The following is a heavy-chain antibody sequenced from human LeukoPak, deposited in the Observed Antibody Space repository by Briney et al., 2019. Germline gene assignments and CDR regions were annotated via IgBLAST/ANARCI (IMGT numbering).Heavy chain of an antibody. Sequence: KSSETLSLTCTVSDGSISNYYWSWIRQPPGKGLEWIGYIYYSGSTSYNPSLKSRLTISVDTSKNQFSLRLTSVTAADMAVYFCAGAYSSGRSYFDYWGQGTLVTVSS. V-gene: IGHV4-59*01. CDR1: DGSISNYY. CDR2: IYYSGST. D-gene: IGHD6-19*01. J-gene: IGHJ4*02. CDR3: AGAYSSGRSYFDY.